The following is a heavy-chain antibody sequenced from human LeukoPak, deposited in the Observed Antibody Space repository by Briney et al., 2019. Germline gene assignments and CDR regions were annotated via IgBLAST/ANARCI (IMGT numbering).Heavy chain of an antibody. D-gene: IGHD2-2*01. CDR2: ISWNSGSI. V-gene: IGHV3-9*01. J-gene: IGHJ5*02. CDR3: AKGRDKYQLLSKNWFDP. CDR1: GFTFDDYA. Sequence: PGGSLRLSCAASGFTFDDYAMHWVRQAPGKGLVWVSGISWNSGSIGYADSVKGRFTISRDNAKNSLYLQMNSLGAEDTALYYCAKGRDKYQLLSKNWFDPWGQGTLVTVSS.